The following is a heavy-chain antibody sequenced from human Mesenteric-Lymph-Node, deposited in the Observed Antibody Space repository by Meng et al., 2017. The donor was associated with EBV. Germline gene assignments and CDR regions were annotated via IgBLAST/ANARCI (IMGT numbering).Heavy chain of an antibody. CDR3: ARGASTSWPVDY. Sequence: QVQLVQSGADMKKPGASVKASCKASGYTFTSYAMHWLRQAPGQRLEWMGWINAGNGNTKYSEKFQGRVTITRDTFASTAYMELSSLRSEDTAVYYCARGASTSWPVDYWGHGTLVTVSS. CDR1: GYTFTSYA. V-gene: IGHV1-3*01. CDR2: INAGNGNT. J-gene: IGHJ4*01. D-gene: IGHD6-19*01.